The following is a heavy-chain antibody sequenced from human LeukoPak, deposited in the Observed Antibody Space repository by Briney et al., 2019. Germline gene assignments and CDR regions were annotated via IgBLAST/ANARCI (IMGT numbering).Heavy chain of an antibody. J-gene: IGHJ4*02. CDR2: ISWNSGSI. D-gene: IGHD1-26*01. CDR1: GFTFDDYA. CDR3: AKDNSGSLDY. Sequence: GRSLRLXCAASGFTFDDYAMHWVRQAPGKGLEWVSGISWNSGSIGYADSVKGRFTISRDNAKNSLYLQMNSLRAEDMALYYCAKDNSGSLDYWGQGTLVTVSS. V-gene: IGHV3-9*03.